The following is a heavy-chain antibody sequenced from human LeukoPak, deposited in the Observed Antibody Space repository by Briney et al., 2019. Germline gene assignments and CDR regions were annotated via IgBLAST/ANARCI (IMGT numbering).Heavy chain of an antibody. D-gene: IGHD6-6*01. Sequence: GGSLRLSCAASGFTFSSYGMHWVRQAPGKGLEWVAVISYDGSNKYYADSVKGRFTISRDNSKNTLYLQMNSLRAEDTAVYYCAKDIRSSSSPYFDYWGQGTLVTVSS. V-gene: IGHV3-30*18. J-gene: IGHJ4*02. CDR2: ISYDGSNK. CDR1: GFTFSSYG. CDR3: AKDIRSSSSPYFDY.